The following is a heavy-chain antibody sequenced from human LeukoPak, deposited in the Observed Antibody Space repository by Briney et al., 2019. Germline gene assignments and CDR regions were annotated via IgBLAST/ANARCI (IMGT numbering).Heavy chain of an antibody. V-gene: IGHV3-66*01. Sequence: GGSLRLSCAASGVTVSSNHMSWVRLAPGKGLEWVSVIHRGYTTYYADSVKGRFTTSRDNSKNTLYLQMNSLRAEDTAVYYCARVPTLSAADTTGYWGQGTLVTVSS. CDR3: ARVPTLSAADTTGY. J-gene: IGHJ4*02. CDR2: IHRGYTT. CDR1: GVTVSSNH. D-gene: IGHD6-13*01.